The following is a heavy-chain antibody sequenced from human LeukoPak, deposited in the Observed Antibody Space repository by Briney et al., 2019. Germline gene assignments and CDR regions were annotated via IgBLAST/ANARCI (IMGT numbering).Heavy chain of an antibody. CDR1: GGTFSSYA. J-gene: IGHJ4*02. D-gene: IGHD6-19*01. CDR2: IIPILGIA. Sequence: SVKVSCKASGGTFSSYAISWVRQAPGQGLEWMGRIIPILGIANYAQKFQGRVTITADKSTSTAYMELSSLRSEDTAVYYCASLTRAVAGTGYWGQGTLVTVSS. V-gene: IGHV1-69*04. CDR3: ASLTRAVAGTGY.